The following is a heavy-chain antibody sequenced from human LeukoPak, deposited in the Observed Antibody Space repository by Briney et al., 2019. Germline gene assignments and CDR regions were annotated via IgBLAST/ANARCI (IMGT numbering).Heavy chain of an antibody. Sequence: SEPLSLTCTVSGGAISNYYWSWIRQPPGKGLEWIGYIYYSGSTNYNPSLKSRVTISVDTSKNQFSLNLTSVTAADTAVYYCARGRGVPFDPWGQGTLVTVSP. CDR2: IYYSGST. J-gene: IGHJ5*02. CDR1: GGAISNYY. V-gene: IGHV4-59*08. D-gene: IGHD2-8*01. CDR3: ARGRGVPFDP.